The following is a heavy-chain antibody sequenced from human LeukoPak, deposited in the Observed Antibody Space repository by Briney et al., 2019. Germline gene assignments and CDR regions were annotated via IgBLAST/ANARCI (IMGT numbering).Heavy chain of an antibody. Sequence: GGSLRLSCAASGFTFSSYAMSWVRQAPGKGLEWVSAISGSGGSTYYADSVKGRFTIFRDNSKNTLYLQMNSLRAEDTAVYYCAKAYIVVVPAAFYYMDVWGKGTTVTVSS. J-gene: IGHJ6*03. CDR2: ISGSGGST. V-gene: IGHV3-23*01. CDR3: AKAYIVVVPAAFYYMDV. D-gene: IGHD2-2*01. CDR1: GFTFSSYA.